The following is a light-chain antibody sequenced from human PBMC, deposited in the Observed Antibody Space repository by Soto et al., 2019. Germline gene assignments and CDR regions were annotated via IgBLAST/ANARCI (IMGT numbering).Light chain of an antibody. V-gene: IGLV9-49*01. CDR3: GADHGSGNNFVV. CDR2: VGTGGIVG. CDR1: SGYSNYK. Sequence: QPVLTQPPSASASLGASVTLTCTLSSGYSNYKVDSYQQRPGKGPRFVMRVGTGGIVGSKGDGIPDRFSVLGSGLNRFLTIKNIQEEDESDYHCGADHGSGNNFVVFGGGTQLTVL. J-gene: IGLJ2*01.